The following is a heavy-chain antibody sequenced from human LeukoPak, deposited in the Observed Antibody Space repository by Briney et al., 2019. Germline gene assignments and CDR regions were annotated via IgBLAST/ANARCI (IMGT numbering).Heavy chain of an antibody. CDR3: AKDAQRGFAYSNSLDN. D-gene: IGHD4-11*01. V-gene: IGHV3-33*06. CDR1: ILPLNHYG. Sequence: GTPQRLSCATWILPLNHYGMLWLRQAPGKGVEGVAVTWSDGSNRYYGDPVKGRFTISRDNLQRTVYLEMNRLRAEDTAVYYCAKDAQRGFAYSNSLDNWGQGTLVTVSS. J-gene: IGHJ4*02. CDR2: TWSDGSNR.